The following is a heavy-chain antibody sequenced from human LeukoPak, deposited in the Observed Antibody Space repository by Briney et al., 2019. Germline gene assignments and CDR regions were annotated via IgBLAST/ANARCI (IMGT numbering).Heavy chain of an antibody. D-gene: IGHD2-2*01. Sequence: PSETLSLTCTVSGGSISSYYWSWIRQPAGKGLEWIGRIYTSGSTNYNPSLKSRVTMSVDTSKNQFSLKLSSVTAADTAVYYCARDCSSTSCTQFDYWGQGTLVTVSS. J-gene: IGHJ4*02. CDR1: GGSISSYY. CDR2: IYTSGST. V-gene: IGHV4-4*07. CDR3: ARDCSSTSCTQFDY.